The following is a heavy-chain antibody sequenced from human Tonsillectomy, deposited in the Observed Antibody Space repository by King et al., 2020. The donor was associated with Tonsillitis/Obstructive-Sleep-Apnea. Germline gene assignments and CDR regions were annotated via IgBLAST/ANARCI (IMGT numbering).Heavy chain of an antibody. D-gene: IGHD2-2*01. V-gene: IGHV4-59*08. CDR1: GGSISSYY. CDR3: ASSTYCSSTSCYLDY. CDR2: IYYSGST. J-gene: IGHJ4*02. Sequence: LQLQESGPGLVKPSETLSLTCTVSGGSISSYYWSWIRQPPGKGLEWIGYIYYSGSTNYNPSLKSRVTISVDTSKNQFSLKLSSLTAADTAVYYCASSTYCSSTSCYLDYWGQGTLVTVSS.